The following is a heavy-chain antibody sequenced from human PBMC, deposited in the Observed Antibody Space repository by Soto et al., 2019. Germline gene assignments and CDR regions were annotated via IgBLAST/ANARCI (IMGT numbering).Heavy chain of an antibody. D-gene: IGHD4-17*01. CDR3: ATLRYGDYEFGY. J-gene: IGHJ4*02. Sequence: PGGSLRLSCAASGFTFSSYSMNWVRQAPGKGLEWVSYISSSSSTIYYADSVKGRFTISRDNAKNSLYLQMNSLRDEYTSVYYCATLRYGDYEFGYWGQGTLVTVSS. V-gene: IGHV3-48*02. CDR1: GFTFSSYS. CDR2: ISSSSSTI.